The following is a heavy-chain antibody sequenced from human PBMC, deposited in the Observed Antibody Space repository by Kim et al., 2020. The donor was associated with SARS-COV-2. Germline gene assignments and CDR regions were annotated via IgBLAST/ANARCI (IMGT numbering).Heavy chain of an antibody. CDR3: ATVARPYGAGEIDY. J-gene: IGHJ4*02. D-gene: IGHD3-10*01. Sequence: AQKFQGRATMTEDTATDTAYMGLSSLRSEDTAVYYCATVARPYGAGEIDYWGQGTLVTVSS. V-gene: IGHV1-24*01.